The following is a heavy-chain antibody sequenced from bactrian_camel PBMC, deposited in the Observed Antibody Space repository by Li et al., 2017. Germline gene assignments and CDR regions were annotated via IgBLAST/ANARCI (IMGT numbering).Heavy chain of an antibody. CDR3: AADLARYCGAFSGFFARAS. CDR2: IGSTGVP. J-gene: IGHJ4*01. Sequence: HVQLVESGGGSVEAGGSLRLSCAASGFIFSRTCVGWFRQPPGKKDEPAVLIGSTGVPDSIDSVKGRFTISLDEDNNILYLQMNSLKPEDSAMYYCAADLARYCGAFSGFFARASWGQGTQVTVS. D-gene: IGHD2*01. V-gene: IGHV3S53*01. CDR1: GFIFSRTC.